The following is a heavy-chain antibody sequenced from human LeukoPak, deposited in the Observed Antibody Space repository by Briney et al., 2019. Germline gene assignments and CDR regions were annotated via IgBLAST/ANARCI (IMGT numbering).Heavy chain of an antibody. Sequence: SETLSLTCTVSGGSISSYYWRWIRQPPGKGLEWIGYIYYSGSIKYNPSLKSRVTISVDTSKNQFSLKVSSVTAADTAVYYCARGNWYLDYWGQGTLVTVSS. J-gene: IGHJ4*02. CDR1: GGSISSYY. CDR3: ARGNWYLDY. D-gene: IGHD1-1*01. CDR2: IYYSGSI. V-gene: IGHV4-59*01.